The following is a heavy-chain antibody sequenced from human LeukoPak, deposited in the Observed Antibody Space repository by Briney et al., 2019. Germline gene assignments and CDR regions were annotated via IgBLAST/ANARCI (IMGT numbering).Heavy chain of an antibody. CDR1: GGSISSYY. V-gene: IGHV4-4*07. CDR2: IYTSGST. D-gene: IGHD3-3*01. CDR3: ARPRYDFWSGYYGSDAFDI. J-gene: IGHJ3*02. Sequence: SETLSLTCTVSGGSISSYYWSWIRQPAGKGLEWIGRIYTSGSTNYNPSLKSRVTMSVDTSKNQFSLKLSSVTAADTAVYYCARPRYDFWSGYYGSDAFDIWGQGTMVTVSS.